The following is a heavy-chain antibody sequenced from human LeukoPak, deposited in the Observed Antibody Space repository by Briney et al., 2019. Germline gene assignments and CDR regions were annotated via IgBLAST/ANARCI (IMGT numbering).Heavy chain of an antibody. CDR2: ISDSGGST. J-gene: IGHJ4*02. CDR1: GFTFRTSA. D-gene: IGHD3-10*01. CDR3: AKDDAWLRFGE. V-gene: IGHV3-23*01. Sequence: GGSLRLSCAASGFTFRTSAMNWVRQAPGKGLEWVSLISDSGGSTYYAGSVKGRFTISRDNSKNTLYLEVISLTAEDTAVYYCAKDDAWLRFGEWSQGTLVTVSS.